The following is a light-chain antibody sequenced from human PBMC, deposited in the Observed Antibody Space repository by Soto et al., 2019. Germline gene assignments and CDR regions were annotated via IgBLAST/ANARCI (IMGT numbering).Light chain of an antibody. J-gene: IGKJ1*01. CDR1: QDIRSA. Sequence: DIQLTQSPSSLSASVGDRVTITCRASQDIRSALGWYQQKPGKVPKLLIYAASYLQSGVPSRFSGSGSGTEFTLTISSLQPDDFATYYCQQYNSYFWTFGQGTKVDIK. CDR2: AAS. CDR3: QQYNSYFWT. V-gene: IGKV1-17*01.